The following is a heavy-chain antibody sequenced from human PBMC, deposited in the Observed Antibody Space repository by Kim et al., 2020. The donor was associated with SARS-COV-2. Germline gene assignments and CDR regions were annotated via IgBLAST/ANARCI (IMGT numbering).Heavy chain of an antibody. CDR3: ARARRYIAVAGDLDY. V-gene: IGHV4-34*01. J-gene: IGHJ4*02. Sequence: SETLSLTCAVYGGSFSGYYWSWIRQPPGKGLEWIGEINHSGSTNYNPSLKSRVTISVDTSKNQFSLKLSSVTAADTAVYYCARARRYIAVAGDLDYWGQGTLVTVSS. D-gene: IGHD6-19*01. CDR1: GGSFSGYY. CDR2: INHSGST.